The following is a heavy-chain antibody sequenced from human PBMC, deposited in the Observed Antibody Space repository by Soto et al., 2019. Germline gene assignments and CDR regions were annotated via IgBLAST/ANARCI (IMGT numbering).Heavy chain of an antibody. Sequence: EVQLVESGGGLVQPGGSLRLSCAASGFTFSSYSMNWVRQAPGKGLEWVSYISSSSSTIYYADSVKGRFTISRDNAKNSLYLQMNSLRAEDTAVYYCARDLGYDSSGYFFPFDYWGQGTLVTVSS. CDR3: ARDLGYDSSGYFFPFDY. CDR1: GFTFSSYS. D-gene: IGHD3-22*01. CDR2: ISSSSSTI. J-gene: IGHJ4*02. V-gene: IGHV3-48*01.